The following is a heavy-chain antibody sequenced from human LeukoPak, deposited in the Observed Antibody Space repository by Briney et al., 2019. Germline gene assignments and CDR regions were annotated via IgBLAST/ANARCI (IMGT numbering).Heavy chain of an antibody. CDR2: INHSGST. J-gene: IGHJ4*02. D-gene: IGHD2-2*01. Sequence: SETLSLTCAVYGGSSSGYYWSWIRQPPGKGLEWIGEINHSGSTNYNPSLKSRVTISVDTSKNQFSLKLSSVTAADTAVYYCARTRSLIVVVPAANNFDYWGQGTLVTVSS. CDR1: GGSSSGYY. V-gene: IGHV4-34*01. CDR3: ARTRSLIVVVPAANNFDY.